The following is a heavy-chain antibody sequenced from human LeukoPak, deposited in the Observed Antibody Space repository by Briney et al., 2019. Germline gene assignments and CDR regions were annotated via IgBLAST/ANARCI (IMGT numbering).Heavy chain of an antibody. CDR3: AKGTYSDSSGCLDY. D-gene: IGHD3-22*01. Sequence: PGGSLRLSCAASGFTLSSHGMHWVRQAPGKGLEWVAVITYDGGNKYYADSVKGRFTISRDNSKNTLYLQMNSLRAEDTAVYFCAKGTYSDSSGCLDYWGQGSLVTVSS. CDR2: ITYDGGNK. CDR1: GFTLSSHG. V-gene: IGHV3-30*18. J-gene: IGHJ4*02.